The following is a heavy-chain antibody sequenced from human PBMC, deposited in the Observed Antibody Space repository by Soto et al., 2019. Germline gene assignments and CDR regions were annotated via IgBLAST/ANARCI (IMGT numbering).Heavy chain of an antibody. D-gene: IGHD2-15*01. Sequence: SETLSLTCAVYGGSFSGYYWSWIRQPPGKGLEWIGEINHSGSTNYNPSLKSRVTISVDTSKNQFSLKLSSVTAADTAVYYCARAENVVVVAASSTKYFDYWGQGTLVTVSS. CDR3: ARAENVVVVAASSTKYFDY. CDR1: GGSFSGYY. V-gene: IGHV4-34*01. J-gene: IGHJ4*02. CDR2: INHSGST.